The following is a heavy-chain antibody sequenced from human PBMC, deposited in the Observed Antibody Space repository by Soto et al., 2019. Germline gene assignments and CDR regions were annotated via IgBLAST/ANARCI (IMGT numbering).Heavy chain of an antibody. CDR3: ARDPYRGYSYGPYFDY. Sequence: QVQLQESGPGLVKPSETLSLTCTVSGGSISSYYWSWIRQPAGKGLEWIGGIYTSGGTNYNPSLKSRVTMAVDTSKNHFSLKLSSVTAADTAVYYCARDPYRGYSYGPYFDYWGQGTLVTVSS. V-gene: IGHV4-4*07. D-gene: IGHD5-18*01. J-gene: IGHJ4*02. CDR1: GGSISSYY. CDR2: IYTSGGT.